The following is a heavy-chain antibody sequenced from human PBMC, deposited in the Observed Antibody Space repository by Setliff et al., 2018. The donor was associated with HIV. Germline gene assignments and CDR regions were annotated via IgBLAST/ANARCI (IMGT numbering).Heavy chain of an antibody. CDR2: IYCSGST. Sequence: SLTCTVSGGSISSSGYYWGWIRQPPGKGLEWIGSIYCSGSTYYNPSLRSRVTISADTSKNQFSLRLSSVIAADTAVYYCARRYSYGFGYWGQGTLVTVSS. CDR3: ARRYSYGFGY. D-gene: IGHD5-18*01. J-gene: IGHJ4*02. CDR1: GGSISSSGYY. V-gene: IGHV4-39*01.